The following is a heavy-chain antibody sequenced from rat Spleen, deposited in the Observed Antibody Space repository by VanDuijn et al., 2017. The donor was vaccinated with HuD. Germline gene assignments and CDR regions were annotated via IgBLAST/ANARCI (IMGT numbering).Heavy chain of an antibody. CDR1: GYTITSGYD. J-gene: IGHJ2*01. CDR2: INSAGST. Sequence: EIQLQESGPGLVKPSQSLSLTCSVTGYTITSGYDWSWIRKFPGNKLEWMGYINSAGSTNYNPSLKSRISITRDTSKNQFFLQVNSVTTEDTATYSCASLYSSYSLYYFDYWGQGVMVTVSS. V-gene: IGHV3-3*01. CDR3: ASLYSSYSLYYFDY. D-gene: IGHD1-2*01.